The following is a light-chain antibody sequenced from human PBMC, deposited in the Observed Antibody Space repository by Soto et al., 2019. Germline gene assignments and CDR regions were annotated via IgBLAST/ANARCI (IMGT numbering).Light chain of an antibody. V-gene: IGKV3-15*01. CDR1: RTISSL. Sequence: DIVMTQSPATLSVAPGERATFSCRASRTISSLLAWYQQKPGQAPRLLIYGASTRATDIPVRFSGSGSGTECSLTISSLQSEDFAVYYCQQYNNRPYTFGQGTSVEI. CDR3: QQYNNRPYT. CDR2: GAS. J-gene: IGKJ2*01.